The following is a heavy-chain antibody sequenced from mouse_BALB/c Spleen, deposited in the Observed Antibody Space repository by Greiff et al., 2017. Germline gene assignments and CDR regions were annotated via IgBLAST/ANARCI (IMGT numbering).Heavy chain of an antibody. CDR3: AREYFDV. V-gene: IGHV1S56*01. CDR2: IYPGNVNT. CDR1: GYTFTSYY. J-gene: IGHJ1*01. Sequence: VQLMESGPELVKPGASVRISCKASGYTFTSYYIHWVKQRPGQGLEWIGWIYPGNVNTKYNEKFKGKATLTADKSSSTAYMQLSSLTSEDSAVYYCAREYFDVWGAGTTVTVSS.